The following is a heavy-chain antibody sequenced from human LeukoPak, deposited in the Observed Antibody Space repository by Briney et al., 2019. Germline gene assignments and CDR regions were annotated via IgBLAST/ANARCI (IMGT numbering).Heavy chain of an antibody. CDR1: GFSFSNYA. D-gene: IGHD4-17*01. J-gene: IGHJ5*02. V-gene: IGHV3-23*01. CDR3: ARGNGDYLYP. Sequence: PGGSLRLSCAASGFSFSNYAMSWVRQAPGEGLEWVSGILGSGGGTFYADSVKGRFTISRDNAKNSLYLQMNSLRAEDTAAYYCARGNGDYLYPWGQGTLVTVSS. CDR2: ILGSGGGT.